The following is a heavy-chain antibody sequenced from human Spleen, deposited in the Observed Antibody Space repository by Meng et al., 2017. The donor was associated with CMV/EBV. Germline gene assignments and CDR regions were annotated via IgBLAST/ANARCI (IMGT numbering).Heavy chain of an antibody. J-gene: IGHJ4*02. CDR2: ISGYDGNR. V-gene: IGHV1-18*01. D-gene: IGHD2-2*01. Sequence: ASVKVSCKTSGYNFVSYGISWVRQAPGQGLEWMGWISGYDGNRKYAQKMEDRLTMTIDTSTRTAFMELRSLTSDDTAVYYCARGEYQLRYKYWGQGTLVTVSS. CDR3: ARGEYQLRYKY. CDR1: GYNFVSYG.